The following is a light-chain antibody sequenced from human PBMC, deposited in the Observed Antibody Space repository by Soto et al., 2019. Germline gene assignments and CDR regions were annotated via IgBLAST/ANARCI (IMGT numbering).Light chain of an antibody. CDR3: QQYGNART. J-gene: IGKJ1*01. CDR1: QSVRSNY. CDR2: GAS. Sequence: EIVLTQSPGTLSLSPGERATLSCRASQSVRSNYLAWYQQKPGQAPRLLIYGASSRATGIPDRFSGSGSGTDFTLTISRLEPEDFAVYYCQQYGNARTFGQGTTVEIK. V-gene: IGKV3-20*01.